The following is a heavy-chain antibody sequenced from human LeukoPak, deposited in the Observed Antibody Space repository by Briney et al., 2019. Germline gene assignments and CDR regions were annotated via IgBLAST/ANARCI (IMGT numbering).Heavy chain of an antibody. CDR3: AKEGGGGSYGCFDY. D-gene: IGHD1-26*01. CDR2: INADNGNT. CDR1: GYSFVTYA. J-gene: IGHJ4*02. Sequence: GASVKVSCKASGYSFVTYAMHWVRQAPGQRLEWMGWINADNGNTKYSQKFQGGVTITRDTSASTAYMELSSLRSEDTAFYYCAKEGGGGSYGCFDYWGQGTLVTVSS. V-gene: IGHV1-3*01.